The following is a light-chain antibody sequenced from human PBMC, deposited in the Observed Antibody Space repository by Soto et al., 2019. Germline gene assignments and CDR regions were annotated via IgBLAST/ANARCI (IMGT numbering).Light chain of an antibody. CDR3: QQSYNTPPYT. V-gene: IGKV1-39*01. Sequence: DIQMTQSPSSLPASLGDRVTITCRASQSISNYLNWYQQTPGKAPKLLIYTASHLQSGVPSRFSGSGSGTDFTLTITSLQPEDFATYYCQQSYNTPPYTFGQGTKLEIK. CDR2: TAS. J-gene: IGKJ2*01. CDR1: QSISNY.